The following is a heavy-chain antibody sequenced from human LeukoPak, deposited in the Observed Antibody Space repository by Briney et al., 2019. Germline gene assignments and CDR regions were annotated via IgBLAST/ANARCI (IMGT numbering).Heavy chain of an antibody. V-gene: IGHV3-74*01. D-gene: IGHD5-18*01. Sequence: PGGSLRLSCAASGFTFRSYWMHWVRQAPGKGLVWVSRINSDGSSTSYADSVKGRFTISRDNAKNTLYLQMNSLRAEDTAVYYCARGDTAMAYFDYWGQGTLVTVSS. CDR1: GFTFRSYW. J-gene: IGHJ4*02. CDR2: INSDGSST. CDR3: ARGDTAMAYFDY.